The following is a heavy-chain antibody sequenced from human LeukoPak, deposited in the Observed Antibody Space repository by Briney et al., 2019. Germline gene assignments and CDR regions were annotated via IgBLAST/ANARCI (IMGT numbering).Heavy chain of an antibody. V-gene: IGHV3-48*04. CDR3: ARDLYDFWSGYCPVGY. Sequence: GGSLRLSCAVSGSDFSSHNFHWVRQAPGKGLEWVSFISRNSRTTYYADSVKGRFTISRDDAKNLVYLQMNSLGAEDTAVYYCARDLYDFWSGYCPVGYWGQGTLVTVSS. J-gene: IGHJ4*02. D-gene: IGHD3-3*01. CDR1: GSDFSSHN. CDR2: ISRNSRTT.